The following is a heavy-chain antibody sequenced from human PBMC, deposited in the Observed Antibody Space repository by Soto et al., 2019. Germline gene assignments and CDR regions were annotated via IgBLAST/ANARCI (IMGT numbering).Heavy chain of an antibody. V-gene: IGHV1-18*01. J-gene: IGHJ6*02. CDR2: ISAYNGNT. Sequence: QVQLVQSGAEVKKPGASVKVSCKASGYTFTSYGISWVRQAPGQGLEWMGWISAYNGNTNYAQKLQGRVTMTTDTSTSTSYMELSSLRSDDTAVYYCARDGALGENYSYYGMDVWGQGATFIVCS. CDR3: ARDGALGENYSYYGMDV. D-gene: IGHD3-16*01. CDR1: GYTFTSYG.